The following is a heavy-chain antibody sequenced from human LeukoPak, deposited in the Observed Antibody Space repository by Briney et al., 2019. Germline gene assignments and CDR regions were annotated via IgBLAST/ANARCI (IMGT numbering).Heavy chain of an antibody. J-gene: IGHJ4*02. CDR3: ARSGYSGSYQGY. CDR2: FDPEDGET. V-gene: IGHV1-24*01. CDR1: GYTLTELS. Sequence: ASVKVSCKVSGYTLTELSMHWVRQAPGKGLEWMGGFDPEDGETIYAQKFQGRVTMTRDTSTSTVYMELSSLRSEDTAVYYCARSGYSGSYQGYWGQGTLVTVSS. D-gene: IGHD1-26*01.